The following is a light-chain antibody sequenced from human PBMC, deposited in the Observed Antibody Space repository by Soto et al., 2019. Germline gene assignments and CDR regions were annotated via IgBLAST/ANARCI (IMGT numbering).Light chain of an antibody. Sequence: DVRMTQSPSSLSAYVGDTITITCRASRTINTYLNWFQQKPGEPPRLLIYGASTLHDGVPSRFSGSGSGTDFTLTISSLQPEDFAVYYCQQSYSTTWTFGQGTKVDTK. J-gene: IGKJ1*01. CDR2: GAS. CDR1: RTINTY. V-gene: IGKV1-39*01. CDR3: QQSYSTTWT.